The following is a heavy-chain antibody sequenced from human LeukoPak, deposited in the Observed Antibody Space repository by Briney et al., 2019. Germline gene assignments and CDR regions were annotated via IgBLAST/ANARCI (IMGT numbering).Heavy chain of an antibody. Sequence: ASVKVSCKASGYTFTSYDINWVRQATGQGLEWMGWMNPNSGNTGYAQKFQGRVTITRNTSISTAYMELSGLRSEDTAVYYCARVRGSSGYYYWGQGTLVTVSS. J-gene: IGHJ4*02. CDR2: MNPNSGNT. CDR3: ARVRGSSGYYY. D-gene: IGHD3-22*01. CDR1: GYTFTSYD. V-gene: IGHV1-8*03.